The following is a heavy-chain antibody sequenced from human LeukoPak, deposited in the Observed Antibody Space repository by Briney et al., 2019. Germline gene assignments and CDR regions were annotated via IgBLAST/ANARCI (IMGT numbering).Heavy chain of an antibody. D-gene: IGHD3-10*02. Sequence: HPGGSLRLSCAASGFTFSSHGMNWVRQAPGKGLEWVSGISPNGVITYYADSVKGRFTISRDNAKNSLYLQMNSLRAEDTAVYYCAELGITMIGGVWGKGTTVTISS. CDR3: AELGITMIGGV. CDR2: ISPNGVIT. J-gene: IGHJ6*04. CDR1: GFTFSSHG. V-gene: IGHV3-48*03.